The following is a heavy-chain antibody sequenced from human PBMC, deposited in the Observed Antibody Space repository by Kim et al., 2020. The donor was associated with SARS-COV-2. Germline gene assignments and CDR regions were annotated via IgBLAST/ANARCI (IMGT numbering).Heavy chain of an antibody. V-gene: IGHV4-34*01. CDR1: GGSFSGYY. Sequence: SETLSLTCAVYGGSFSGYYWSWIRQPPGKGLEWIGEINHSGSTNYNPSLKSRVTISVDTSKNQFSLKLSSVTAADTAVYYCARGNYYGFFLRNAVYNWF. CDR3: ARGNYYGFFLRNAVYNWF. D-gene: IGHD3-10*01. J-gene: IGHJ5*01. CDR2: INHSGST.